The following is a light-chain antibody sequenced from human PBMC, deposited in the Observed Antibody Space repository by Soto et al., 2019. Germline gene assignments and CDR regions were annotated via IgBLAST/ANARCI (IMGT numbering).Light chain of an antibody. J-gene: IGLJ1*01. Sequence: QSVLTQPASVSGSPGQSITISCTGSSSDVGNSYFVSWYQQHPGKAPKLMIFEGSKRPSGVSDRFSGSKSGNTASLTISGLQAEDEADYYCCSYAATTYYVFGTGTKLTVL. CDR3: CSYAATTYYV. CDR1: SSDVGNSYF. CDR2: EGS. V-gene: IGLV2-23*01.